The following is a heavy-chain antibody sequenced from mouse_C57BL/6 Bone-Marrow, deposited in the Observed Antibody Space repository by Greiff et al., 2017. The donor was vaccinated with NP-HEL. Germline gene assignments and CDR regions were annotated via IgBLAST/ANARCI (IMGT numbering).Heavy chain of an antibody. CDR3: AKDYYGSSWAWFAY. CDR1: GFTFSDYG. D-gene: IGHD1-1*01. CDR2: ISSGSSTI. V-gene: IGHV5-17*01. Sequence: EVKLVESGGGLVKPGGSLKLSCAASGFTFSDYGMHWVRQAPEKGLEWVAYISSGSSTIYYADTVKGRFTISRDNAKNTLFLQMTSLRSEDTAMYYCAKDYYGSSWAWFAYWGQGTLVTVSA. J-gene: IGHJ3*01.